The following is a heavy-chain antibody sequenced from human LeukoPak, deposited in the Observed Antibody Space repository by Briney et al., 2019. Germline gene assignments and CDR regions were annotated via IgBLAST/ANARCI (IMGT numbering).Heavy chain of an antibody. V-gene: IGHV4-34*01. J-gene: IGHJ4*02. Sequence: SETLSLTCAVYGGSFSGYYWSWIRQPPGKGLEWIGEINHSGSTNYNLSLKSRVTISVDTSKNQFSLKLSSVTAADTAVYYCARGRYSYGLPFDYWGQGTLVTVSS. D-gene: IGHD5-18*01. CDR2: INHSGST. CDR1: GGSFSGYY. CDR3: ARGRYSYGLPFDY.